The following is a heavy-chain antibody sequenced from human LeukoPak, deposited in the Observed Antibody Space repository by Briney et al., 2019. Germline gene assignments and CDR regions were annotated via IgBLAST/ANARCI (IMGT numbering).Heavy chain of an antibody. V-gene: IGHV3-20*04. CDR2: INWNGGST. D-gene: IGHD3-10*01. Sequence: GGSLRLSCVASGFTFDDYGMSWVRQAPGKGLEWVSGINWNGGSTGYADSVKGRFTISRDNAKNSLYLQMNSLRAEDTALYYCARGGSGSSPFDYYYYYMDVWGKGTTVTVSS. CDR1: GFTFDDYG. J-gene: IGHJ6*03. CDR3: ARGGSGSSPFDYYYYYMDV.